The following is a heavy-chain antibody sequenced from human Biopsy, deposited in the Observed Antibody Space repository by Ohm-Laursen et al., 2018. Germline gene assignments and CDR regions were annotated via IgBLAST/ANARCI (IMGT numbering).Heavy chain of an antibody. CDR2: FIPMFNTG. D-gene: IGHD1-26*01. V-gene: IGHV1-69*06. CDR1: GAIFSNYA. CDR3: ARSMLGASTGDDAFDV. Sequence: SVKVSCKVSGAIFSNYAITWVRQAPGQGLEWMGGFIPMFNTGKDAQNFQGRVTMTADKSTNTVYMELTSLRSDDTAMYYCARSMLGASTGDDAFDVWGQGTFVIVSS. J-gene: IGHJ3*01.